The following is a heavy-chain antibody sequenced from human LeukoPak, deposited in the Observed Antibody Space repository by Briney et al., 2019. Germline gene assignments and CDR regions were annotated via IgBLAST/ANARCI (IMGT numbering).Heavy chain of an antibody. Sequence: SETLSLTCTVSGISISSGPYYWSWIRQPAGKGLEWIGRIYSSGSTNYNPSLRSRVTISVDTSKNQFSLKLSSVTAADTAVYYCAREGLNMVRGVIPKEAWGWFDPWGQGTLVTVSS. CDR3: AREGLNMVRGVIPKEAWGWFDP. D-gene: IGHD3-10*01. V-gene: IGHV4-61*02. CDR2: IYSSGST. J-gene: IGHJ5*02. CDR1: GISISSGPYY.